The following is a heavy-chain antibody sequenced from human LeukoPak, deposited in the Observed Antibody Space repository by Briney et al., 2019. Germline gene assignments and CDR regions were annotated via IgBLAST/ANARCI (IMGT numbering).Heavy chain of an antibody. D-gene: IGHD2-2*01. Sequence: SETLPLTCTVSGGSISSGGYYWSWIRQHPGKGLEWIGYIYYSGSTYYNPSLKSRVTISVDTSKNQFSLELSSVTAADTAVYYCARASVYCSSTSCSDYWGQGTLVTVSS. CDR2: IYYSGST. V-gene: IGHV4-31*03. CDR3: ARASVYCSSTSCSDY. CDR1: GGSISSGGYY. J-gene: IGHJ4*02.